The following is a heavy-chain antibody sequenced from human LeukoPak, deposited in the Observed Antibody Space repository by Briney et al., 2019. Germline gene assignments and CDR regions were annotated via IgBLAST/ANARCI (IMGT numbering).Heavy chain of an antibody. Sequence: PSETLSLTSTVSGGSISSYYWSWIRQPAGPGLEWIGRIYTSGSTNYNPSLKSRVTMSVDTSKIPLYLKLISVTGPDTEENSCARGTHYYDRRADPGWVSFQHWGQGTLVTVSS. CDR2: IYTSGST. CDR3: ARGTHYYDRRADPGWVSFQH. V-gene: IGHV4-4*07. CDR1: GGSISSYY. J-gene: IGHJ1*01. D-gene: IGHD3-22*01.